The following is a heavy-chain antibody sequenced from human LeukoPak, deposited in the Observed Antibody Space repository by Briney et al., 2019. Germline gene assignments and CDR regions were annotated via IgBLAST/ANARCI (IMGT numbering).Heavy chain of an antibody. CDR1: GFTFTSYA. Sequence: GGSLRLSCAASGFTFTSYAVSWVRQAPGKGLEWVGRIKSKTDGGTTDYAAPVKGRFTISRDDSKNTLYLQMNSLKTEDTAVYYCTTAGAMIEGDFWGQGTMVTVSS. D-gene: IGHD3-22*01. V-gene: IGHV3-15*01. J-gene: IGHJ3*01. CDR2: IKSKTDGGTT. CDR3: TTAGAMIEGDF.